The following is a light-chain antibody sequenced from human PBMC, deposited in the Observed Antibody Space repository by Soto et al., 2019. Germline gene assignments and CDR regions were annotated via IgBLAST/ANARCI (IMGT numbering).Light chain of an antibody. CDR1: SSDDGSYNL. CDR3: CSYAGSSTYV. J-gene: IGLJ1*01. V-gene: IGLV2-23*02. Sequence: QSVLTQPASVSGSPGQSITISCTGTSSDDGSYNLVSWYQQHPGKAPKLMIYEVSKRPSGVSNRFSGSKSGNTASLTISGLQAEDEADYYCCSYAGSSTYVFGTGTKLTV. CDR2: EVS.